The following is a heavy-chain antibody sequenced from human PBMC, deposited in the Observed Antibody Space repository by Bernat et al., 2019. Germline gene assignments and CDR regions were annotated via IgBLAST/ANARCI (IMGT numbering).Heavy chain of an antibody. CDR3: AKGWPIIFLGISDY. V-gene: IGHV3-30*18. CDR2: ISYDGSNK. D-gene: IGHD2-21*01. Sequence: QVQLVESGGGVVQPVRSLRLSCAASGFTFSSYGMHWVRQAPGKGLEWVAVISYDGSNKYYADSVKGRFTISRDNSKNTLYLRMNSLRAEDTDVYYFAKGWPIIFLGISDYWGQGTLVTVSS. CDR1: GFTFSSYG. J-gene: IGHJ4*02.